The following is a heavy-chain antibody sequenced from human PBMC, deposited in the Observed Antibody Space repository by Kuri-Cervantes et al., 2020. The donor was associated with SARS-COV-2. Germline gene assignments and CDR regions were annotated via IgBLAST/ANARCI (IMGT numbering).Heavy chain of an antibody. D-gene: IGHD6-13*01. J-gene: IGHJ2*01. CDR3: AKDRSSSWLWYFDL. V-gene: IGHV3-30*02. Sequence: GESLKISCAASGFTFSHFGMFWVRQAPGKGLEWVAFIRYGGSNKYYADSVKGRFTISRDNSKNTLYLQMNSLRAEDTAVYYCAKDRSSSWLWYFDLWGRGTLVTVSS. CDR2: IRYGGSNK. CDR1: GFTFSHFG.